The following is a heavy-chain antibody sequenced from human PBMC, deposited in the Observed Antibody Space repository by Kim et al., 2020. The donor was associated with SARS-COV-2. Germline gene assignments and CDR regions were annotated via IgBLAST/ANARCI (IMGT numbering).Heavy chain of an antibody. V-gene: IGHV4-39*07. CDR2: IYYSGST. CDR1: GGSISSSSYY. D-gene: IGHD3-10*01. J-gene: IGHJ4*02. CDR3: ARDLHRLWFGEYYFDY. Sequence: SETLSLTCTVSGGSISSSSYYWGWIRQPPGKGLEWIGSIYYSGSTYYNPSLKSRVTISVDTSKNQFSLKLSSVTAADTAVYYCARDLHRLWFGEYYFDYWGQGTLVTVSS.